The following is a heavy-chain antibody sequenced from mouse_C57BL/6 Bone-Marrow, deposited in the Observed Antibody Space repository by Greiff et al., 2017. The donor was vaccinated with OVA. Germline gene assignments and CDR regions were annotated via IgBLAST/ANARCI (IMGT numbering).Heavy chain of an antibody. CDR2: IWWDDDK. J-gene: IGHJ2*01. Sequence: QVTLKESAPGILQPSQTLSLTCSFSWSSLSTFGMGVGWIRQPSGKGLEWLPHIWWDDDKYYNPALKSRLTISKDTSKNQVFLKIANVDTADTATDYCDRRALLLPFDDWGEGTTLTVSS. CDR3: DRRALLLPFDD. D-gene: IGHD2-12*01. CDR1: WSSLSTFGMG. V-gene: IGHV8-8*01.